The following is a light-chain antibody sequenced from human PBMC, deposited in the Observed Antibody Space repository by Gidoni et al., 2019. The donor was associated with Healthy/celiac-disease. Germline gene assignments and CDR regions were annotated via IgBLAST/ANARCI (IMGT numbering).Light chain of an antibody. Sequence: EIVMTQSPATLSVSQGERATLSCRASQSVSSNLAWYQQKPGQAPRLLIYGASTRATGIPARFSGSGSGTEFTLTISSLPSEDFAVYYCQQYNNWPFTFGPGTKVDIK. J-gene: IGKJ3*01. CDR3: QQYNNWPFT. V-gene: IGKV3-15*01. CDR1: QSVSSN. CDR2: GAS.